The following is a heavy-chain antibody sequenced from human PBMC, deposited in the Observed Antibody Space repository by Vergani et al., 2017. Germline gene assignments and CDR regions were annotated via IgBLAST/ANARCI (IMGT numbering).Heavy chain of an antibody. CDR1: RYSFTNYW. D-gene: IGHD3-22*01. CDR3: ARLYGRDSSGSKYFDY. Sequence: EVQLVQSGAEVKKPGESLNISCQISRYSFTNYWIGWVRQMPGKGLEWMGIIHPADSDTRYSPSFQGQVTISVDKSISTAYLQRSSLRASDSAMYYCARLYGRDSSGSKYFDYWGQGTLVTVSS. CDR2: IHPADSDT. J-gene: IGHJ4*02. V-gene: IGHV5-51*01.